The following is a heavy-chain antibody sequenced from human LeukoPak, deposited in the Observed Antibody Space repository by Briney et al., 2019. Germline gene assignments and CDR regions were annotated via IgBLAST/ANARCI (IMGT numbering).Heavy chain of an antibody. J-gene: IGHJ4*02. D-gene: IGHD3-10*01. V-gene: IGHV3-20*04. CDR3: ARDGSHYYGSGSYYLWKFFDY. CDR2: INWNGGST. Sequence: PGGSLRLSCAASGFTFDDYGMSWVRQAPGKGLEWVSGINWNGGSTGYADSVKGRFTISRDNAKNSLYLQMNSLRAEDTALYYCARDGSHYYGSGSYYLWKFFDYWGQGTLVTVSS. CDR1: GFTFDDYG.